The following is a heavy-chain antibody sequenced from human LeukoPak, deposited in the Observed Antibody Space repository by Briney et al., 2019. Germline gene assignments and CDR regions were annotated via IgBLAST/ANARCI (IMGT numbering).Heavy chain of an antibody. CDR1: GFTFSTYA. Sequence: GGSLRLSCAASGFTFSTYAMNWVRQAPGKGLEWVSGINWNGGSTGYADSVKGRFTISRDNAKNSLYLQMNSLRAEDTALYHCAREARGMVDYWGQGTLVTVSS. V-gene: IGHV3-20*01. CDR3: AREARGMVDY. J-gene: IGHJ4*02. D-gene: IGHD3-10*01. CDR2: INWNGGST.